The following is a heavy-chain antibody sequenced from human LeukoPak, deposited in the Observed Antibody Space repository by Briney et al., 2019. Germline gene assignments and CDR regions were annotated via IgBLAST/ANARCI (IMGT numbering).Heavy chain of an antibody. D-gene: IGHD3-10*01. CDR1: GFTFGDYR. CDR2: IRTKAYGATT. J-gene: IGHJ4*02. Sequence: PGGSLRLSCAASGFTFGDYRMSWVRQAPGKGLEWVAFIRTKAYGATTEYSPSVRGRFISSRHNSKRIAYLQMNSLKTEDTALYCCTRDPTIASSLRGYWGQGTPVTVSS. CDR3: TRDPTIASSLRGY. V-gene: IGHV3-49*04.